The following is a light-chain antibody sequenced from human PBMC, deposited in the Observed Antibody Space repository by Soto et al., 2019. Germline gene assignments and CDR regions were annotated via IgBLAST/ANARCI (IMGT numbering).Light chain of an antibody. V-gene: IGLV1-44*01. CDR3: AGWDGSLKGFV. Sequence: SALTQPPSASGAPGQRVTISCSGSASNIGRDPVNWYQQVPGTAPKLLIYENNHRPSGVPDRFSGSKSGTSASLVISGLQSEDEAEYFCAGWDGSLKGFVFGTGTKVTV. CDR2: ENN. J-gene: IGLJ1*01. CDR1: ASNIGRDP.